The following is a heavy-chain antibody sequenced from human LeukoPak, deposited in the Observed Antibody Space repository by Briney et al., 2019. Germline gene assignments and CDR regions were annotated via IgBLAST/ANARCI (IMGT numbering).Heavy chain of an antibody. CDR2: INHSGST. D-gene: IGHD3-22*01. CDR1: GGSFSGYY. CDR3: ATLGEYHDSSGYYYN. J-gene: IGHJ4*02. V-gene: IGHV4-34*01. Sequence: NPSETLSLTCAVYGGSFSGYYWSWIRQPPGKGLEWIGEINHSGSTNYNPSLKSRVTISVDTSKNQSSLKLTSVTAADTAVYYCATLGEYHDSSGYYYNWGQGTLVTVSS.